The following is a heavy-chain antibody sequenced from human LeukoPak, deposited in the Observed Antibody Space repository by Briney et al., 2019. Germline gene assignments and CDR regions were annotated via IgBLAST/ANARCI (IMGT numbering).Heavy chain of an antibody. V-gene: IGHV1-2*02. J-gene: IGHJ3*02. CDR2: INPNSGGT. Sequence: ASVKVSCQASGYTFTAYYLHWVRQAPGQGLEWVGWINPNSGGTTYAQKFQGRVTMTRDTSISTAYMELSRLTSDDTAVYYCARDLKNGIIDTIDIWGQGTMVTVSS. CDR3: ARDLKNGIIDTIDI. D-gene: IGHD1-1*01. CDR1: GYTFTAYY.